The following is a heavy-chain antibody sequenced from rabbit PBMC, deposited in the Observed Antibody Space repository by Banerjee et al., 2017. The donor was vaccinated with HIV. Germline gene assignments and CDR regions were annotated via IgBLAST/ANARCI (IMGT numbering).Heavy chain of an antibody. V-gene: IGHV1S40*01. CDR1: GFSFSSSYY. D-gene: IGHD6-1*01. J-gene: IGHJ4*01. CDR3: ARGGVGDAGYGYNKL. Sequence: QSLEESGGDLVKPGASLTLTCTASGFSFSSSYYMCWVRQARGKGLEWIGCIYTGSSGSTDCASWAKGRVTISKTTSTTVTLQKTSLTAADTANYVCARGGVGDAGYGYNKLWGPGTLVTVS. CDR2: IYTGSSGST.